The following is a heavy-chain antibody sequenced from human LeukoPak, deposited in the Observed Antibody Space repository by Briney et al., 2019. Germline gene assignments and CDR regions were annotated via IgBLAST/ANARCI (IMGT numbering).Heavy chain of an antibody. Sequence: PSETLSLTCTVSGGSISSYYWSWIRQPPGKGLEWIGYIYYSGSTNYNPSLKSRVTISVDTSKNQFSLKVNSVTAADTAVYYCARGSWSSSIDYWGQGTLVTVSS. CDR2: IYYSGST. CDR1: GGSISSYY. V-gene: IGHV4-59*12. CDR3: ARGSWSSSIDY. J-gene: IGHJ4*02. D-gene: IGHD6-6*01.